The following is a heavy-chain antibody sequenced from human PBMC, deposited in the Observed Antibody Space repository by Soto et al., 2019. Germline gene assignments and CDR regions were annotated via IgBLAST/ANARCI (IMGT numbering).Heavy chain of an antibody. D-gene: IGHD2-2*01. J-gene: IGHJ4*02. V-gene: IGHV3-23*01. Sequence: LRLSCAGSGFTFSTYAMSWVRQAPGKGLEWVSGISASGGSTYYADSGKGRFTISRDNSKNTVYLQMNSLRAEDTAVYYCAKGYCSSTSCPGSHWGQGTLVTVSS. CDR2: ISASGGST. CDR3: AKGYCSSTSCPGSH. CDR1: GFTFSTYA.